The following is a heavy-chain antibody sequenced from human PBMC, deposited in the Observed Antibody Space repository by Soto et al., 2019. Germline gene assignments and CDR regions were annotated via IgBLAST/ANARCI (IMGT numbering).Heavy chain of an antibody. J-gene: IGHJ6*02. Sequence: GASVKVSCKASGGTFSSYAISWVRQAPGQGLEWMGGIIPIFGTANYAQKFQGRVTITADESTSTAYMELSSLRSEDTAVYYCASAGIAAAAKSADYYYYGMDVWGQGTTVTVSS. CDR3: ASAGIAAAAKSADYYYYGMDV. CDR1: GGTFSSYA. D-gene: IGHD6-13*01. V-gene: IGHV1-69*13. CDR2: IIPIFGTA.